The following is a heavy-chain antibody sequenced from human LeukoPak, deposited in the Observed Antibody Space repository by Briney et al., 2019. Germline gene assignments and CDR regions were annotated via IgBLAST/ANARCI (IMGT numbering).Heavy chain of an antibody. V-gene: IGHV4-59*01. J-gene: IGHJ5*02. CDR1: GGSISSYY. D-gene: IGHD1-26*01. CDR2: IYYSGST. CDR3: ARDGAGEPSDWFDP. Sequence: SETLSLTCTVSGGSISSYYWSWIRQPPGKGLEWIGYIYYSGSTNYNPSLKSRVTISVDTSKNQFSLKLSSVTAADTAVYYCARDGAGEPSDWFDPWGQGTLVTVSS.